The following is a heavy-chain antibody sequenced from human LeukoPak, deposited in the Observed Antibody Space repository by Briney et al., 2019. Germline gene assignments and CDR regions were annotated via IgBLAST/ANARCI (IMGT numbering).Heavy chain of an antibody. D-gene: IGHD1-1*01. J-gene: IGHJ4*02. Sequence: GGSLRLSCAGSGFTFSDFWMTWVRQTPGKGLEWVANIKGDGTEKNLVDSVKGRFTISRDNTKNLLFLEMNNLRGDDTAIYYCVRESRPGGAMGLYHNLDYWGQGTLIAVSS. V-gene: IGHV3-7*01. CDR2: IKGDGTEK. CDR3: VRESRPGGAMGLYHNLDY. CDR1: GFTFSDFW.